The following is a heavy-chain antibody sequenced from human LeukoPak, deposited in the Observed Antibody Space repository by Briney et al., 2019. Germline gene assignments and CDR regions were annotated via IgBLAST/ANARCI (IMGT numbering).Heavy chain of an antibody. CDR2: IRYDGSNK. CDR1: GFTFSSYG. D-gene: IGHD3-10*01. J-gene: IGHJ4*02. V-gene: IGHV3-30*02. Sequence: GSLRLSCAASGFTFSSYGMHWVRQAPGKGLEWVAFIRYDGSNKYYADSVKGRFTISRDNSKNTLSLQLNSLRAEDTAVYYCARVLGSVLDYWGQGTLVTVSS. CDR3: ARVLGSVLDY.